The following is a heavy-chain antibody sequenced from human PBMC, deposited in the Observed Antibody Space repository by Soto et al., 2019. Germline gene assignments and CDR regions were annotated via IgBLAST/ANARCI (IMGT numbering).Heavy chain of an antibody. CDR1: GFTFSSYG. D-gene: IGHD1-26*01. V-gene: IGHV3-33*01. J-gene: IGHJ6*02. CDR3: ARVKGGPPYYYYGMDV. Sequence: QVQLVESGGGVVQPGRSLRLSCAASGFTFSSYGMHWVRQAPGKGLEWVAVIWYDGSNKYYADSVKGRFTISRDNSKNTLYLQMNSLRAEDTAVYYCARVKGGPPYYYYGMDVWGQGTTVTVSS. CDR2: IWYDGSNK.